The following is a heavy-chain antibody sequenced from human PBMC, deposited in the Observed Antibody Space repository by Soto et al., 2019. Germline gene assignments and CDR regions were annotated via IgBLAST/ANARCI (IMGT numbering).Heavy chain of an antibody. V-gene: IGHV1-46*01. CDR1: GYTFTSYS. D-gene: IGHD2-15*01. CDR2: INPSSGRT. J-gene: IGHJ6*02. Sequence: QVQLVQSGAEVKKPGAPVRVSCKASGYTFTSYSMHWVRQAPGQGLEWMGIINPSSGRTSYAQNFQGRVTMTSDKSTSIVYMEKSSLKPEDTAVYYCARYHNFVFILYAMDVWGQGTTVTVSS. CDR3: ARYHNFVFILYAMDV.